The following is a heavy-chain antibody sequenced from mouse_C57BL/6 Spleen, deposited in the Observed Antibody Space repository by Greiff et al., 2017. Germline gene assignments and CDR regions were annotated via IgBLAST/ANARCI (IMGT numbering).Heavy chain of an antibody. CDR1: GYTFTDYE. V-gene: IGHV1-15*01. Sequence: VQLQQSGAELVRPGASVTLSCKASGYTFTDYEMHWVKQTPVHGLEWIGAIDPETGGTAYNQKFKGKAILTADKSSSTAYMELRSLTSEDSAVYYCTRGATVVATHWYFDVWGKGTTVTVSS. D-gene: IGHD1-1*01. J-gene: IGHJ1*03. CDR2: IDPETGGT. CDR3: TRGATVVATHWYFDV.